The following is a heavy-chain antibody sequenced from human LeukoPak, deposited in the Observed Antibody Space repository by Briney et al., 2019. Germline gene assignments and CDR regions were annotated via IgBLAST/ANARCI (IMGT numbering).Heavy chain of an antibody. CDR1: GFTFSSYA. CDR3: ARDPSFYDSSSWYYYYYYMDV. D-gene: IGHD6-13*01. Sequence: GRSLRLSCAASGFTFSSYAMHWVRQAPGKGLEWVAVISYDGSNKYYADSVKGRFTISRDNSKNTLYLQMNSLRAEDTAVYYCARDPSFYDSSSWYYYYYYMDVWGKGTTVTDSS. V-gene: IGHV3-30-3*01. CDR2: ISYDGSNK. J-gene: IGHJ6*03.